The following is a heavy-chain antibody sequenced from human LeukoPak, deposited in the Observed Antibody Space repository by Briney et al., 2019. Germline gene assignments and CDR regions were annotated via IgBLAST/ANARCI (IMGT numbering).Heavy chain of an antibody. CDR1: GYTFTSYD. CDR3: ARGLFGFWSGYYPFDY. D-gene: IGHD3-3*01. V-gene: IGHV1-8*01. Sequence: ASVKVSCKASGYTFTSYDINWVRQATGQGLEWMGWMNPNSGNTGYAQKFQGRVTMTRNTSISTAYMELSSLRSEDTAVYYCARGLFGFWSGYYPFDYWGQGTLVTVSS. J-gene: IGHJ4*02. CDR2: MNPNSGNT.